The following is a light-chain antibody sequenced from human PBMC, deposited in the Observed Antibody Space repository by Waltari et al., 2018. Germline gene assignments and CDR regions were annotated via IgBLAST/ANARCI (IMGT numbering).Light chain of an antibody. V-gene: IGKV1-5*03. CDR2: KAS. CDR1: QSISNW. J-gene: IGKJ2*01. Sequence: DIQMTQSPSSLSASVGDRVTITCRASQSISNWLAWYQQKPGKAPILLIYKASILKSGVPSRFSGSGSGTQCTLTISSLQPGDFATYYCQQYNTYSSFGQGTKLEIK. CDR3: QQYNTYSS.